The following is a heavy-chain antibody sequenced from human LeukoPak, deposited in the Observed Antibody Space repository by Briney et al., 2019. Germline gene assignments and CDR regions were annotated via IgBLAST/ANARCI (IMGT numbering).Heavy chain of an antibody. CDR1: GLTFSTSG. Sequence: GGSLRLSCTASGLTFSTSGFNWVRQAPGKGLEWVASIGPTGSDRYRADSIKGRFTISRDNANNFLYLQMNSLRAEDTAVYYCATETNGRHYDYWGQGTLLTVSS. D-gene: IGHD1-14*01. CDR3: ATETNGRHYDY. V-gene: IGHV3-21*06. J-gene: IGHJ4*02. CDR2: IGPTGSDR.